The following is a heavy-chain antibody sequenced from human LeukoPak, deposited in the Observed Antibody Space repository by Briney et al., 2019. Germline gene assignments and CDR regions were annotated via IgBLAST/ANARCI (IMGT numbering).Heavy chain of an antibody. Sequence: PGGSLRLSCAASGFTFSSYAMHWVRQAPGKGLEWVAVISYDGSNKYYADSVKGRFTISRDNSKSTLYLQMNSLRAEDTAVYYCARDDQREYGSGSYLISGLGYWGQGTLVTVSS. CDR1: GFTFSSYA. J-gene: IGHJ4*02. D-gene: IGHD3-10*01. CDR2: ISYDGSNK. V-gene: IGHV3-30*04. CDR3: ARDDQREYGSGSYLISGLGY.